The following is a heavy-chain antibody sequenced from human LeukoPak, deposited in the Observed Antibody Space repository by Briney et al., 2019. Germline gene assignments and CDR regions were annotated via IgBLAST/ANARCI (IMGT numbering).Heavy chain of an antibody. CDR1: GGTFSSYA. Sequence: GASVKVSCKASGGTFSSYAISWVRQAPGQGLEWMGGIIPIFGTANYAQKFQGRVTITADESTSTAYMELSSLRSEDTAVYYCAREDYGSGRGNWFDPWGQGTLVTVSS. CDR2: IIPIFGTA. D-gene: IGHD3-10*01. CDR3: AREDYGSGRGNWFDP. V-gene: IGHV1-69*13. J-gene: IGHJ5*02.